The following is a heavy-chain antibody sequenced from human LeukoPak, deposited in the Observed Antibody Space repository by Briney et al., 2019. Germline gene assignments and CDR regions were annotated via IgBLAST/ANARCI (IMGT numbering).Heavy chain of an antibody. CDR1: GGSFSGYY. J-gene: IGHJ4*02. Sequence: SETLSLTCAVYGGSFSGYYWSWIRQPPGKGLEWIGEINHSGSTNYNPSLKSRVTISVDTSKNQFSLKLSSVTAADTAVYYCARWGGYSSSAIDYWSQGTLVTVSS. CDR2: INHSGST. CDR3: ARWGGYSSSAIDY. D-gene: IGHD6-13*01. V-gene: IGHV4-34*01.